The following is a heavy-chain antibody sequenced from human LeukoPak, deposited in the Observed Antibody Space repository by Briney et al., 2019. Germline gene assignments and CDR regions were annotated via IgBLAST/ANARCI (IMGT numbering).Heavy chain of an antibody. D-gene: IGHD6-13*01. CDR1: GFTFSSYA. CDR2: TNDSGGST. V-gene: IGHV3-23*01. J-gene: IGHJ6*02. CDR3: AKMSSSWTYYYGMDV. Sequence: GGSLRLSCSASGFTFSSYAMIWVRQAPGKGLEWVSGTNDSGGSTYYADSVKGRFTISRDNSKNTLYLQMNSLRAEDTAVYYCAKMSSSWTYYYGMDVWGQGTTVTVSS.